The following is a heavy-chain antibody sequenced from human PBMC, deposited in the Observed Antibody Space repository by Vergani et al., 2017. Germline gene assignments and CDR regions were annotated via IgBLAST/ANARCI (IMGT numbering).Heavy chain of an antibody. CDR1: GGSITTGSHY. J-gene: IGHJ4*02. V-gene: IGHV4-61*02. CDR3: ARGALWWLRQIDS. CDR2: IFYTGST. Sequence: QVQVQESGPGLVEPSQTLSLTCSVSGGSITTGSHYWSWIRQPAGKGLEWIGRIFYTGSTNYNPSLKSRVTISVDTSKNQFSLNLYSVTAADTAVYYCARGALWWLRQIDSWGQGTLVTVSS. D-gene: IGHD2-21*01.